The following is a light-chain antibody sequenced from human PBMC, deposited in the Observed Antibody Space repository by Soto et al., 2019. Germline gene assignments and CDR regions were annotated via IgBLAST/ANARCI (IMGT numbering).Light chain of an antibody. CDR2: EVS. CDR1: SSDVGSYNL. Sequence: QSALTQPASVSGSPGQSITISCTGTSSDVGSYNLVSWYQQHPGKAPKLMIYEVSKRPSGVSSRFSGSKSGNTASLTISGLQAEDEADYYCCSYAGSGGVFGTGTKVTVL. CDR3: CSYAGSGGV. V-gene: IGLV2-23*02. J-gene: IGLJ1*01.